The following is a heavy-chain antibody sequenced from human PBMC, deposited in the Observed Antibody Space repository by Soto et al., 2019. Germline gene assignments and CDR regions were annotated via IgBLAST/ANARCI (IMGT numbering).Heavy chain of an antibody. J-gene: IGHJ4*02. CDR2: ISSSSNTI. D-gene: IGHD3-22*01. CDR1: GFTFSSYS. V-gene: IGHV3-48*04. Sequence: GGSLRLSCAASGFTFSSYSMNWVRQAPGKGLEWASYISSSSNTIYYADSVKGRFTISRDNAKNSLFLQMNSLRAEDTAVYYCARVYSSGYYPDGVVDYWGQGTLVTVSS. CDR3: ARVYSSGYYPDGVVDY.